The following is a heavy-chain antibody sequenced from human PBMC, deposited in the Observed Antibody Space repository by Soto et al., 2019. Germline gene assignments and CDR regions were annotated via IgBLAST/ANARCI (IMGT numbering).Heavy chain of an antibody. J-gene: IGHJ4*02. V-gene: IGHV3-9*03. CDR2: ISWTSGRI. Sequence: EVQLVESGGGLVQPGGSLRLSCAASGFKFDDYAMHWVRQAPGKGLEWVSGISWTSGRINYAASVKGRFPISRDNANDSLFLLMHSLRPEDMSLDYCAQGRSVLPSAVLFDIWGQGTLVTF. D-gene: IGHD2-2*01. CDR3: AQGRSVLPSAVLFDI. CDR1: GFKFDDYA.